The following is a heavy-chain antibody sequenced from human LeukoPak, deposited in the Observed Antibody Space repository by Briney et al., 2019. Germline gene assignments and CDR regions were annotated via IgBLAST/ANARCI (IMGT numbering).Heavy chain of an antibody. CDR2: ISGSGGST. D-gene: IGHD3-3*01. V-gene: IGHV3-23*01. CDR1: GFTFSSYA. Sequence: GGSLRLSCAASGFTFSSYAMSWVRQAPGKGLGWVSAISGSGGSTYYADSVKGRFTISRDNSKNTLYLQMNSLRAEDTAVYYCAKDRYYDFWSGTGLDVWGQGTTVTVSS. J-gene: IGHJ6*02. CDR3: AKDRYYDFWSGTGLDV.